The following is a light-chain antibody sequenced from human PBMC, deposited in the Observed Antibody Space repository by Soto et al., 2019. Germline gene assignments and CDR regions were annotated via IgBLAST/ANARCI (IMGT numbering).Light chain of an antibody. Sequence: QSALTQPASVSGSPGQSITISCTGTSSDVGGYNYVSWYQQHPGKAPKLMIYEVSKRPSGVPDRFSGSKSGNTASLTISGLQAEDEADYYCCSYAGSYNGVFGGGTKLTVL. CDR1: SSDVGGYNY. V-gene: IGLV2-8*01. J-gene: IGLJ3*02. CDR3: CSYAGSYNGV. CDR2: EVS.